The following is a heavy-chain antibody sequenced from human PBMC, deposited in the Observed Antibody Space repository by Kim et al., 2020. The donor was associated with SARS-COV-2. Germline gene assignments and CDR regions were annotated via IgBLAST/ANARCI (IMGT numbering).Heavy chain of an antibody. V-gene: IGHV3-23*01. Sequence: GGSLRLSCAASGFTFSSYAMSWVRQAPGKGLEWVSAISGSGGSTYYADSVKGRFTISRDNSKNTLYLQMNSLRAEDTAVYYCAKGGAGYSSGPTFQHWGQGTLVTVSS. D-gene: IGHD6-19*01. CDR2: ISGSGGST. J-gene: IGHJ1*01. CDR1: GFTFSSYA. CDR3: AKGGAGYSSGPTFQH.